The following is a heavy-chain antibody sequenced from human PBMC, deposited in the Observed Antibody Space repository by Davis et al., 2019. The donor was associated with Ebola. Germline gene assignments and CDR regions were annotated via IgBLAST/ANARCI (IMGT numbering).Heavy chain of an antibody. CDR2: IKGDGNL. J-gene: IGHJ4*02. Sequence: PGGSLRLSCTASGLTFINYWMHWVRQVPGKGLVWVSRIKGDGNLIYADSVKGRFTISRDNAKNTVYLQMNSLRAEDTAVYYCATSRAVGSIFDYWGQGTLVTVSS. CDR3: ATSRAVGSIFDY. D-gene: IGHD2-15*01. V-gene: IGHV3-74*01. CDR1: GLTFINYW.